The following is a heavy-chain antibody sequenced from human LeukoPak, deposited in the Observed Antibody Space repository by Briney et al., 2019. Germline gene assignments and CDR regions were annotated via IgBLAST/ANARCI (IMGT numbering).Heavy chain of an antibody. D-gene: IGHD1-26*01. J-gene: IGHJ4*02. CDR2: ISWNSGSI. V-gene: IGHV3-9*01. CDR1: GFTFDDYA. Sequence: GGSLRLSCAASGFTFDDYAMHWVRQAPGKGLEWVSGISWNSGSIGYADSMKGRFTISRDNAKNSLYLQMNSLRAEDTALYYCAKDIGIVGATAFDYWGQGTLVTVSS. CDR3: AKDIGIVGATAFDY.